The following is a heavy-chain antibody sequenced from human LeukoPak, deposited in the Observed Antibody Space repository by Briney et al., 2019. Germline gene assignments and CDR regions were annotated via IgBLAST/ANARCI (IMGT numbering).Heavy chain of an antibody. Sequence: GASVKVSCKTFGYTFTDYYIHWVRQAPGQGLEWMGRIIPILGIANYAQKFQGRVTITADKSTSTAYMELSSLRSEDTAVYYCARRSTRRTPIVEMATTTDPRSDYWGQGTLVTVSS. CDR2: IIPILGIA. CDR3: ARRSTRRTPIVEMATTTDPRSDY. J-gene: IGHJ4*02. V-gene: IGHV1-69*02. CDR1: GYTFTDYY. D-gene: IGHD5-24*01.